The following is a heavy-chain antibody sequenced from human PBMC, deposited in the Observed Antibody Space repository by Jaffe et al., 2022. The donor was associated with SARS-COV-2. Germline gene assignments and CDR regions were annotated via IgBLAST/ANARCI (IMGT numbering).Heavy chain of an antibody. CDR3: ARERELLSGSYGGAFDI. CDR1: GYTFTNFY. Sequence: QVQLVQSGAEVKTPGASVKVSCKASGYTFTNFYIHWVRQVPGQGLRWMGIINPTDGSTAFAQNFQGRVTLTRDMSTSTAYMELSSLRSEDTAVYYCARERELLSGSYGGAFDIWGLGTMVTVSS. J-gene: IGHJ3*02. CDR2: INPTDGST. D-gene: IGHD1-26*01. V-gene: IGHV1-46*01.